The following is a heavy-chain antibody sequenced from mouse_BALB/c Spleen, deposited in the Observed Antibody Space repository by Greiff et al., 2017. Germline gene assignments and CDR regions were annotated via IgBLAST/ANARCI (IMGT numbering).Heavy chain of an antibody. Sequence: EVHLVESGPGLVKPSQSLSLTCTVTGYSITSDYAWNWSRQFPGNKLEWMGYISYSGSTSYNPSLKSRISITRDTSKNQFFLQLNSVTTEDTATYYCARSGDGAYAMDYWGQGTSVTVSS. J-gene: IGHJ4*01. V-gene: IGHV3-2*02. CDR3: ARSGDGAYAMDY. D-gene: IGHD3-1*01. CDR2: ISYSGST. CDR1: GYSITSDYA.